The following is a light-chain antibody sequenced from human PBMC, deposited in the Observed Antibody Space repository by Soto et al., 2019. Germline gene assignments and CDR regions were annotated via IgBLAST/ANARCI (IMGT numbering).Light chain of an antibody. CDR3: QQSYSMPWT. Sequence: DIPMTQSPSSLSASVGDRVTITCRTSQSISSFLNWYQQKSGKAPKLLIYNGSSLQSGVPSRFSGGGSGTEYSLTISSLQPEDFAVYYCQQSYSMPWTFGHGTTVEVK. J-gene: IGKJ1*01. CDR1: QSISSF. V-gene: IGKV1-39*01. CDR2: NGS.